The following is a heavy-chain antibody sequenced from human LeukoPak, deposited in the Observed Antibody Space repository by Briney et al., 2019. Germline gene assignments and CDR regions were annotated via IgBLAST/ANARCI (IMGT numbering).Heavy chain of an antibody. V-gene: IGHV7-4-1*02. D-gene: IGHD1-26*01. CDR1: GYTFTSYG. J-gene: IGHJ6*03. CDR2: INTNTGKP. Sequence: ASVKVSCKASGYTFTSYGIHWVRQAPGRGLEWMGWINTNTGKPTYARVFTGRFVFSLETSASTSYLQISILKAEDTAVYYCARGRGSSARLGYYFYYIDVWGKGTTVTVSS. CDR3: ARGRGSSARLGYYFYYIDV.